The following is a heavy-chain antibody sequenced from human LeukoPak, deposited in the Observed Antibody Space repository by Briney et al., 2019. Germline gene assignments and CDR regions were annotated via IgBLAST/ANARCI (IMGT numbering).Heavy chain of an antibody. CDR3: ARDMGRDGYISGALHV. V-gene: IGHV4-31*03. CDR2: IYYNGST. J-gene: IGHJ3*01. Sequence: SETLSLTCTVSGGSISSGGYFWSWIRQHPGKGLEWFGSIYYNGSTYYNPSLKSRLSISVDTSKNQFSLKLSSVTAADSAVYYCARDMGRDGYISGALHVWGQGAMVTVSS. CDR1: GGSISSGGYF. D-gene: IGHD5-24*01.